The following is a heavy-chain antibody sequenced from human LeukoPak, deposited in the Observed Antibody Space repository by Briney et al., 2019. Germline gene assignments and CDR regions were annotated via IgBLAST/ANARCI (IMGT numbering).Heavy chain of an antibody. CDR2: ISYDGSNK. D-gene: IGHD5-18*01. V-gene: IGHV3-30-3*01. J-gene: IGHJ4*02. CDR1: GFTFSSYA. Sequence: GGSLRLSCAASGFTFSSYAMHWVRQAPGKGLEWVAVISYDGSNKYYADSVKGRFTISRDNSKNTLYLQMNSLRAEDTAVYYCARDGRYTLFDYWGQGTLVTVSS. CDR3: ARDGRYTLFDY.